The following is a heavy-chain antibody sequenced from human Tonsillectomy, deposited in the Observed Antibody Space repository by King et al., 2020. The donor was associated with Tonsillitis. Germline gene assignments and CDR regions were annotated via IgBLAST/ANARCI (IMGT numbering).Heavy chain of an antibody. CDR1: GFTFSSYA. V-gene: IGHV3-23*04. CDR2: ISGSGGST. J-gene: IGHJ4*02. CDR3: AKDLPVAYCCGDCYYDY. Sequence: VQLVESGGGLVQPGGSLRLSCAASGFTFSSYAMSWVRQAPGKGLEWVSAISGSGGSTYYADSVKGRFTISRDNSKNTLYLQMNSLRAEDTAVYYCAKDLPVAYCCGDCYYDYWGQGTLVTVSS. D-gene: IGHD2-21*02.